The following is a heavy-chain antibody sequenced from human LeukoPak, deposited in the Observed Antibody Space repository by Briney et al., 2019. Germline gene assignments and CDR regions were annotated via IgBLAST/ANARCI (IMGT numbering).Heavy chain of an antibody. Sequence: SETLSLTCSVSGYSITSTSFWAWIRQTPGKGLEWIGSINHLGSAYYNPSLESRVTISVDTSKNHFSLNLKSVTAADTAVYYCARGGYYDSSGYIGAFDIWGQGTMVTVSS. CDR1: GYSITSTSF. D-gene: IGHD3-22*01. CDR3: ARGGYYDSSGYIGAFDI. CDR2: INHLGSA. J-gene: IGHJ3*02. V-gene: IGHV4-38-2*02.